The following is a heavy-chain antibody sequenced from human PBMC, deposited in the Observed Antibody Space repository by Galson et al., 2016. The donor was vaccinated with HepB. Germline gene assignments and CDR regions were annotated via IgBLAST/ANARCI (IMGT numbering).Heavy chain of an antibody. Sequence: SLRLSCAASGLTITSYGMTWVRQAPGKGLEWVSAISGSGVSIYYADTVKGRFTISRDESKNTVYLQMNSLRDEDTAVYYCARSKLGNNFFYYYGMDVWGQGTTVTVSS. J-gene: IGHJ6*02. CDR1: GLTITSYG. V-gene: IGHV3-23*01. CDR3: ARSKLGNNFFYYYGMDV. D-gene: IGHD1-1*01. CDR2: ISGSGVSI.